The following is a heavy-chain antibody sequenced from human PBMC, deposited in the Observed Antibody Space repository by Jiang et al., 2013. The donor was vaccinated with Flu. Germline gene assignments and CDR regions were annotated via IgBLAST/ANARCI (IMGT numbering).Heavy chain of an antibody. CDR1: GYSFTTYY. Sequence: SGAEVRKPGASVMVSCKASGYSFTTYYIHWVRQPPGQGLEWLGVINPSDGGTSYAPKFQGRVTTTRDMSTRTVYMELSSLRSEDTAMYYCVRESGGKPTSGTDYWGQGTLVTVSS. CDR3: VRESGGKPTSGTDY. D-gene: IGHD2-15*01. J-gene: IGHJ4*02. V-gene: IGHV1-46*03. CDR2: INPSDGGT.